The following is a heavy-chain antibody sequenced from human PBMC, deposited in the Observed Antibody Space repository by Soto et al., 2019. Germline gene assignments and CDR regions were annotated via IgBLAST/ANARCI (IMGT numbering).Heavy chain of an antibody. CDR2: ISGSGGST. V-gene: IGHV3-23*01. CDR1: GFTFSTYV. D-gene: IGHD6-19*01. CDR3: AKDPRIGIAVAGVFDY. Sequence: EVQLLESGGGLVQPGGSLRLSCAASGFTFSTYVMSWVRQAPGKGLEWVSAISGSGGSTYYADSVKGRFTISRDNSKNTLYRQMNSLRAEDTAVYYCAKDPRIGIAVAGVFDYWGQGTLVTVSS. J-gene: IGHJ4*02.